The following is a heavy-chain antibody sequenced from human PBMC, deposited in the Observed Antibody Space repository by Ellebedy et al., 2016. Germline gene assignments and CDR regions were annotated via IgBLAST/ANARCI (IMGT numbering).Heavy chain of an antibody. Sequence: SETLSLTCSVSGSSISNYYWTWIRQVPGKGLEWIGYIYDSASTHYNPSLKSRATISEDTSKNQFSLKLSSVTAADTAVYYCATYTMGRLDYWGQGTLVTVSS. CDR1: GSSISNYY. V-gene: IGHV4-59*08. J-gene: IGHJ4*02. CDR3: ATYTMGRLDY. CDR2: IYDSAST. D-gene: IGHD1-1*01.